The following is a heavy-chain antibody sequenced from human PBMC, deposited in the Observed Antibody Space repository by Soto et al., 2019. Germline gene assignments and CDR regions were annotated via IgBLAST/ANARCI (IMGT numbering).Heavy chain of an antibody. J-gene: IGHJ5*02. D-gene: IGHD6-13*01. CDR2: ISNDEATQ. CDR3: ATALRGSRYYVPDS. CDR1: GFTFSGFG. V-gene: IGHV3-30*03. Sequence: QVQLVESGGGVVQPGRSLRLSCAASGFTFSGFGMHWVRQAPGEGLEWVAVISNDEATQYYADSVEGRFTISRDNSKNTLYLQMDSLRPEDTAVYYCATALRGSRYYVPDSWGQGILVIGSS.